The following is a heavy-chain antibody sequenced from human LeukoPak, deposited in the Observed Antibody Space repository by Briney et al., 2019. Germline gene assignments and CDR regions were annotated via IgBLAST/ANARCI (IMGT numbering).Heavy chain of an antibody. CDR1: GYTFTSYG. V-gene: IGHV1-18*01. CDR2: ISAYNGNT. J-gene: IGHJ4*02. Sequence: ASVKVSCKASGYTFTSYGISWVRQAPGQGLEWMGWISAYNGNTNYAQKLQGRVTMTTDTSTSTAYMELRSLRSDDTAVYYCARDLLYYDILTGPDYWGQGTLVTVSS. D-gene: IGHD3-9*01. CDR3: ARDLLYYDILTGPDY.